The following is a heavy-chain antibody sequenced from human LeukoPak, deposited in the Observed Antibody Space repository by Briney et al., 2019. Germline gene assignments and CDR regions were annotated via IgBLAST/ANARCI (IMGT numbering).Heavy chain of an antibody. CDR1: GFSVSTVF. V-gene: IGHV3-53*01. J-gene: IGHJ4*02. CDR3: AQGGAPNLADY. Sequence: PGASLRLSCAASGFSVSTVFMSWVRQAPVKRLEWVSIIYNTGDTYYADSRRGRFTISRDNSKNTLYLQINSLRADDTAVYYCAQGGAPNLADYWGPGTLVTVSS. D-gene: IGHD4/OR15-4a*01. CDR2: IYNTGDT.